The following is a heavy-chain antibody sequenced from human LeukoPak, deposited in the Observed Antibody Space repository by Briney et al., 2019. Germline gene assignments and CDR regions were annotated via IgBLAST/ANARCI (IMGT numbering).Heavy chain of an antibody. J-gene: IGHJ4*02. V-gene: IGHV6-1*01. CDR3: ARDVASTGWYTFDY. D-gene: IGHD6-19*01. CDR1: RDSVSSINGA. CDR2: TYYRSKWYS. Sequence: SQTLSVTCAISRDSVSSINGAWNWVRQSPSRGLEWLGRTYYRSKWYSDYAVPIQGRMSINPDTSKNQFTLHLFSVTPDDTAVYCCARDVASTGWYTFDYWGQGTRVTVSS.